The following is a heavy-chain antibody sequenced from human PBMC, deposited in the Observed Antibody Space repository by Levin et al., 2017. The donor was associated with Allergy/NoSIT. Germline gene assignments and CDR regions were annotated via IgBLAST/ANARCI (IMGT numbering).Heavy chain of an antibody. CDR1: GFSFSGYW. CDR3: AFGGEAGDYFNY. CDR2: IYPGDSDT. V-gene: IGHV5-51*01. Sequence: GESLKISCKASGFSFSGYWIVWVRQMPGKGLEWMGMIYPGDSDTRYSPSFKGQVSISVANSINTAYLQWNSLQASDTAIYYCAFGGEAGDYFNYWGQGTLVTVSS. D-gene: IGHD3-10*01. J-gene: IGHJ4*02.